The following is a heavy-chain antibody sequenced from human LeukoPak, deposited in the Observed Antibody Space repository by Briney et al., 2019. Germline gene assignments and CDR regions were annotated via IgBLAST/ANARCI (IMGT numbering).Heavy chain of an antibody. V-gene: IGHV4-39*01. CDR3: ARPGGENYYYYYMDV. Sequence: SETLPLTCTVSGGSISSSSYYWGWIRQPPGKGLEWIGSIYYSGSTYYNPSLKSRVTISVDTSKNQFSLKLSSVTAADTAVYYCARPGGENYYYYYMDVWGKGTTVTVSS. CDR1: GGSISSSSYY. J-gene: IGHJ6*03. CDR2: IYYSGST. D-gene: IGHD3-10*01.